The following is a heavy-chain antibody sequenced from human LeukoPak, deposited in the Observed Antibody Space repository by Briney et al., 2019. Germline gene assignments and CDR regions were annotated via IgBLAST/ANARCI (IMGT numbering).Heavy chain of an antibody. V-gene: IGHV3-30*04. CDR1: GFTFSSYA. J-gene: IGHJ4*02. CDR3: ARGSGEVVY. CDR2: ISYDGSNK. D-gene: IGHD2-15*01. Sequence: GGSLRLSCAASGFTFSSYAMHWVRQAPGKGLEWVAVISYDGSNKYYADSVKGRFTISRDNSKNTLYLQMNSLRAEDMAVYYCARGSGEVVYWGQGTLVTVSS.